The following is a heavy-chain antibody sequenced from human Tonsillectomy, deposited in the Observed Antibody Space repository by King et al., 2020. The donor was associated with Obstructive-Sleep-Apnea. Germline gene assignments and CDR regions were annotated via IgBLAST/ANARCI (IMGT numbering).Heavy chain of an antibody. CDR2: VFPISDFT. D-gene: IGHD1-26*01. CDR3: ARDHKWAFDY. V-gene: IGHV3-48*01. CDR1: GFNFGDYS. Sequence: EVQLVESGGGLVQPGGSLRLSCAASGFNFGDYSMNWVRQRPGKGLEWIAYVFPISDFTSYADSVRGRFTVSRDSPRNLLYLQMGSLRADDTAMYYCARDHKWAFDYWGQGIMVTVSS. J-gene: IGHJ4*02.